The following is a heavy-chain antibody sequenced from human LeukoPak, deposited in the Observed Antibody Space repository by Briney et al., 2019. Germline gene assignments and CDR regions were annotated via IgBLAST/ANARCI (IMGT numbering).Heavy chain of an antibody. Sequence: SVKVSCKASGGTFSSYAISWVRQAPGQGLEWMGRIIPILGIANYAQKFQGRVTITADKSTSTAYMELSSLRSEDTAVYYCASDIVGATSPFNFDYWGQGTLVTVSS. CDR3: ASDIVGATSPFNFDY. CDR1: GGTFSSYA. CDR2: IIPILGIA. V-gene: IGHV1-69*04. J-gene: IGHJ4*02. D-gene: IGHD1-26*01.